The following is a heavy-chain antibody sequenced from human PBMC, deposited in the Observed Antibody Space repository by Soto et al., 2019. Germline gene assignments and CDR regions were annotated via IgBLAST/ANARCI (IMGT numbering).Heavy chain of an antibody. CDR2: MNPNSGNT. V-gene: IGHV1-8*01. Sequence: DSVKVSCKASGYTFTSYDINWVRQATGQGLEWMGWMNPNSGNTGYAQKFQGRVTMTRNTSISTAYMDLSSLRFEDMAVYYCARGPVEQLDYWGQGTLVTVSS. CDR3: ARGPVEQLDY. CDR1: GYTFTSYD. J-gene: IGHJ4*02.